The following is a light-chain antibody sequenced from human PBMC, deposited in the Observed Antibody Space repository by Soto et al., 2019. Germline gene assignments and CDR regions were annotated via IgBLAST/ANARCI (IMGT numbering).Light chain of an antibody. J-gene: IGKJ2*01. Sequence: DIVMTQSPATLSVSPGDRATLSCRASQSVRSYLAWYQQKPGQSPRLLISGASTRDTGFPARFSGSGSGTEFTLTISHLQSEDFAVYYCQQYNNWPHTFGQGTKLEIK. CDR1: QSVRSY. CDR3: QQYNNWPHT. CDR2: GAS. V-gene: IGKV3-15*01.